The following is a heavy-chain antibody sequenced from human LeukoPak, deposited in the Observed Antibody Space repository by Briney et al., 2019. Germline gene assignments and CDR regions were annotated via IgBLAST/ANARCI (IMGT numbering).Heavy chain of an antibody. V-gene: IGHV3-74*01. J-gene: IGHJ4*02. Sequence: GGSLKLSCAASGFTFSSYWMHWVRQAPGKGLVWVSRINGDGSSTAYADSVKGRFTISRDNSKNTLILQMNSLRAEDTAVYYCAKSGYNRFDYWGQGILVTVSS. CDR2: INGDGSST. CDR3: AKSGYNRFDY. D-gene: IGHD5-24*01. CDR1: GFTFSSYW.